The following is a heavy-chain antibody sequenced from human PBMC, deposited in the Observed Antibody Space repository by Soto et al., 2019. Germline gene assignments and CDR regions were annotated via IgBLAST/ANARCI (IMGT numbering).Heavy chain of an antibody. CDR2: IYYSGST. CDR3: VRGRIAYDILTGYRYGMDV. J-gene: IGHJ6*02. V-gene: IGHV4-31*03. CDR1: GGSISSGGYY. D-gene: IGHD3-9*01. Sequence: SETLSLTCTVSGGSISSGGYYWSWIRQHPGKGLEWIGYIYYSGSTYYNPSLKSRVTISVDTSKNQFSLKLSSVTAADTAVYYCVRGRIAYDILTGYRYGMDVWGQGTTVTVSS.